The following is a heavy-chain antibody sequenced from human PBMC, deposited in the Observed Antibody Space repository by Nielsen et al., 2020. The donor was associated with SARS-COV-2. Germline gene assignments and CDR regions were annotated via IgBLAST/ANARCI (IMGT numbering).Heavy chain of an antibody. J-gene: IGHJ4*02. D-gene: IGHD2-8*01. V-gene: IGHV1-69*13. CDR1: GYTFPSYY. Sequence: SVTVSCMASGYTFPSYYMHWVRQAAGQGLEWMGGIIPIFGTANYAQKFQGRVTITADESTSTAYMELSSLRSEDTAVYYCATGRYCTNGVCYRTEGASLNYWGQGTLVTVSS. CDR3: ATGRYCTNGVCYRTEGASLNY. CDR2: IIPIFGTA.